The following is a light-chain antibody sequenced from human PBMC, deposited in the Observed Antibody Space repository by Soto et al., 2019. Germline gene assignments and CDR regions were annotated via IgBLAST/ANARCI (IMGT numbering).Light chain of an antibody. CDR2: KAS. CDR1: QSISSW. CDR3: QQYNSYPPKM. V-gene: IGKV1-5*03. Sequence: DIQMTQSPSTLSASAGDRVTITCRASQSISSWLAWYQQKPGKAPKLLIYKASTLEGGVPSRFSGSGSGTEFTLTINSLQPDDFATYYCQQYNSYPPKMFGQGTKVEIK. J-gene: IGKJ1*01.